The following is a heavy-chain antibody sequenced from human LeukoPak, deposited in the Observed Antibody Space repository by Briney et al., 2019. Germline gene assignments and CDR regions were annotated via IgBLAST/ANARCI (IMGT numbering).Heavy chain of an antibody. Sequence: GGSLRLSCAASGFTFSDYYMSWIRQAPGKGLEWVSYISSSGSTKYYADSVKGRFTISRDNAKNSYLQMNSLRAEDTAVYYCGRIAINANNGMDVWGQGTTVTVSS. V-gene: IGHV3-11*01. CDR2: ISSSGSTK. J-gene: IGHJ6*02. CDR1: GFTFSDYY. CDR3: GRIAINANNGMDV. D-gene: IGHD1/OR15-1a*01.